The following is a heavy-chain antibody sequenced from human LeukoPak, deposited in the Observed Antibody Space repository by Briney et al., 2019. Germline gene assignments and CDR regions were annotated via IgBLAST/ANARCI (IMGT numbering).Heavy chain of an antibody. CDR2: ISYDGSNK. J-gene: IGHJ4*02. CDR1: GFTFSTYA. V-gene: IGHV3-30-3*01. D-gene: IGHD3-22*01. CDR3: AKEFDYYDSVPFDY. Sequence: PGGSLRLSCAASGFTFSTYAMHWVRQAPGKGLEWVAIISYDGSNKYYADSVKGRFTISRDNSKNTLYLQMNSLRAEDTAVYYCAKEFDYYDSVPFDYWGQGTLVTVSS.